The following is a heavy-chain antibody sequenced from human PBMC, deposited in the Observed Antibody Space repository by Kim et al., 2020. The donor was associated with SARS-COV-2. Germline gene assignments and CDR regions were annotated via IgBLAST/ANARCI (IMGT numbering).Heavy chain of an antibody. V-gene: IGHV3-23*01. J-gene: IGHJ4*02. Sequence: GGSLRLSCAASGFTFSGYAMTWVRQAPGKGLEWVSTISGSGGTTYYTDSVKGRFTISRDNSNNTLHLQMNSLRGEDTAVYHCATLPALGGFSGSDYWGQGTLVTVAS. CDR1: GFTFSGYA. D-gene: IGHD3-10*01. CDR3: ATLPALGGFSGSDY. CDR2: ISGSGGTT.